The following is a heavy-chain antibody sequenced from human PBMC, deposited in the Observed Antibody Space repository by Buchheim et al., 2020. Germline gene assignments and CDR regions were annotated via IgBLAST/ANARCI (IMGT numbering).Heavy chain of an antibody. J-gene: IGHJ4*02. D-gene: IGHD4-17*01. V-gene: IGHV3-30-3*01. CDR3: ARDDYGDSHYSSYFDY. CDR2: ISYDGSNK. CDR1: GFTFSSYA. Sequence: QVQLVESGGGVVQPGRSLRLSCAASGFTFSSYAMHWVRQAPGKGLEWVAVISYDGSNKYYADSVKGRFTISRDNSKNTLYLQMNSLRAEDTAVYYCARDDYGDSHYSSYFDYWGQGTL.